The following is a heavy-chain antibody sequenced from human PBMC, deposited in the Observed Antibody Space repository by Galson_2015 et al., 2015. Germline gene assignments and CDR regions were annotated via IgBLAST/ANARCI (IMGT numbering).Heavy chain of an antibody. CDR3: AKEAYFYGSGSYFLDYYYYYYIDV. CDR1: GFTFNSYA. J-gene: IGHJ6*03. V-gene: IGHV3-23*01. CDR2: ISGTGGSR. Sequence: LRLSCAASGFTFNSYAMSWVRQAPGKGLEWVSGISGTGGSRWYADSVKGRFTISRDTSKNTLYLQMNSLRAEDTAVYFCAKEAYFYGSGSYFLDYYYYYYIDVWGTGTTVTVSS. D-gene: IGHD3-10*01.